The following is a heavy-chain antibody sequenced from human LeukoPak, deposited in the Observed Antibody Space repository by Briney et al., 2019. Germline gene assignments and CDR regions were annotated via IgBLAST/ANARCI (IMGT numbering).Heavy chain of an antibody. CDR2: ISYDGSNK. J-gene: IGHJ4*02. Sequence: GGSLRLSCAASGFTFSSYTIHWVRQAPGKGLEWVAVISYDGSNKYYADSVKGRFTISRDNSKNTLYLEVISLTAEDTAVYYCAKDDAWLRFGEWSQRTLVTVSS. V-gene: IGHV3-30*04. CDR1: GFTFSSYT. D-gene: IGHD3-10*01. CDR3: AKDDAWLRFGE.